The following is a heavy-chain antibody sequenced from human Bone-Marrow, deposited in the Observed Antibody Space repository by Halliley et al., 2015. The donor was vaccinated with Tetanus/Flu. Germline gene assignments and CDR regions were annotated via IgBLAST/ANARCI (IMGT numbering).Heavy chain of an antibody. CDR2: ISYDGNNK. J-gene: IGHJ4*02. V-gene: IGHV3-30-3*01. D-gene: IGHD1-20*01. CDR3: ARDLHGYNWSLGFGF. Sequence: VISYDGNNKYVADSVKGRFTISRDDAKNTLFLEINNLRVDDTAVYFCARDLHGYNWSLGFGFWGQGTLVTISS.